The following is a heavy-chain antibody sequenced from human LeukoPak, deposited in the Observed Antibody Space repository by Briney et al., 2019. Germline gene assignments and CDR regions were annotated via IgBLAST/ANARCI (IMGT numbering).Heavy chain of an antibody. CDR1: GYTFTGYY. D-gene: IGHD3-9*01. CDR2: INPNSGGT. CDR3: ARAPKYYDILTGYYKGVWFDP. V-gene: IGHV1-2*02. J-gene: IGHJ5*02. Sequence: GASVKVSCKASGYTFTGYYMHWVRQAPGQGLEWMGWINPNSGGTNYAQKFQGRVTMTRDTSISTAYVELSRLRSDDTAVYYCARAPKYYDILTGYYKGVWFDPWGQGTLVTVSS.